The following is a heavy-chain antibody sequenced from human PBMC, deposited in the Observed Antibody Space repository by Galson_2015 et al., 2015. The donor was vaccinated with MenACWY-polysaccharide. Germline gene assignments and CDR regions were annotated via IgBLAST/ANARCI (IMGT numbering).Heavy chain of an antibody. J-gene: IGHJ6*03. V-gene: IGHV3-23*01. Sequence: SLRLSCAASGFSFSSYAMSWVRQAPGKGLEWVSAISDGGGTTFYADSVKGRFTISRDNSKNTLYPQMNSLRAEDTAVHYCAKAHIAARPDRRMVYFYYMDVWGKGTTVTVSS. CDR3: AKAHIAARPDRRMVYFYYMDV. CDR2: ISDGGGTT. D-gene: IGHD6-6*01. CDR1: GFSFSSYA.